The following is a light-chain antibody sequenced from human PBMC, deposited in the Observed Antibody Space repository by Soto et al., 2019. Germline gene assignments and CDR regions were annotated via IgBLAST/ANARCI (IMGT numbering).Light chain of an antibody. CDR2: GAS. CDR3: QQYYNWPRT. CDR1: QSISSN. Sequence: EIVLTQSPGTLSLSPGDRATLPRPAGQSISSNLAWYQQKPGQAPRLLTYGASTRATGIPARFSGSGSGTEFTLTISSLQPEDFAVYYCQQYYNWPRTFGQGTKVDIK. V-gene: IGKV3-15*01. J-gene: IGKJ1*01.